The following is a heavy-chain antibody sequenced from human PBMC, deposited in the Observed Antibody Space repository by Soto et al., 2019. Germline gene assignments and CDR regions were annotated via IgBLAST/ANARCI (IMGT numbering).Heavy chain of an antibody. D-gene: IGHD3-10*01. CDR2: IYYSGTT. J-gene: IGHJ4*02. V-gene: IGHV4-39*01. CDR3: ARQRGFGAPWHSAS. CDR1: GGSINSRSYY. Sequence: QLQLQESGPGLVKPSETLSLTCTVSGGSINSRSYYWGWIRQPPGKGLEWIGSIYYSGTTYYNPSLKSRITISLDTSTHPFSLNLSSVTAADPTIDYCARQRGFGAPWHSASWGQGALVTVSS.